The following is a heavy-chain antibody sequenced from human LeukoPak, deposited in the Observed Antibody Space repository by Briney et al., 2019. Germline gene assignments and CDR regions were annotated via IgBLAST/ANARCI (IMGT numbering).Heavy chain of an antibody. CDR3: AKDSKIPQQPLDY. CDR2: ISSAGTT. J-gene: IGHJ4*02. CDR1: GFTVSSSY. D-gene: IGHD6-13*01. V-gene: IGHV3-66*01. Sequence: GGSLRLSCAASGFTVSSSYMSWVRQAPGKGLEWVSIISSAGTTYYADSVKGRFTISRDNSKNTVYLQVNSLRDEDTAVYYCAKDSKIPQQPLDYWGQGTLVTVSS.